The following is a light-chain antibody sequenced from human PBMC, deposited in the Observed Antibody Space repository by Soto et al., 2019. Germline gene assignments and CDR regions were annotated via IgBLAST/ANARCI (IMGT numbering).Light chain of an antibody. CDR2: LGS. J-gene: IGKJ1*01. CDR3: MQALQATLT. Sequence: DIVMTQSPLSLPVTPGEPASISCRSSQSLLNSNGYNYLDWYLQKPGQSPQLLIYLGSSRASGVPDRFSGSGSGTDFTLTISRVEAEDVGFYYCMQALQATLTFGQGTRVEIK. CDR1: QSLLNSNGYNY. V-gene: IGKV2-28*01.